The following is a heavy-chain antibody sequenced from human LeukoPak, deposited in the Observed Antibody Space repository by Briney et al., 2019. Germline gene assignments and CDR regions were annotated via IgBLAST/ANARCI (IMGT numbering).Heavy chain of an antibody. CDR1: GFTVSSNY. CDR3: ARRSVYCSSTSCYTIDY. V-gene: IGHV3-53*05. D-gene: IGHD2-2*02. Sequence: GGSLRLSCTASGFTVSSNYMSWVRQAPGRGLEGVSVIYSGGSTYYADSVKGRFTISRDNYKNTLYLQINSLRTEDTAVYYCARRSVYCSSTSCYTIDYRGQGTLVTVSS. J-gene: IGHJ4*02. CDR2: IYSGGST.